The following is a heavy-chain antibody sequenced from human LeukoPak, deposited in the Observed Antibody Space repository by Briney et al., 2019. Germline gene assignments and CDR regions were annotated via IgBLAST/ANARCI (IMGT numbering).Heavy chain of an antibody. CDR3: ARVPGSGGYSWHNWFDP. D-gene: IGHD3-10*01. CDR1: GGSISSYY. V-gene: IGHV4-59*08. J-gene: IGHJ5*02. CDR2: IYYRGST. Sequence: SDTLSLTCTVSGGSISSYYWSWIRHPPGKGLEGIGYIYYRGSTKYNPSLKSRVPISVDTPKNQFSRKLNSVTAADTAGYYCARVPGSGGYSWHNWFDPWGQGNLVTVSS.